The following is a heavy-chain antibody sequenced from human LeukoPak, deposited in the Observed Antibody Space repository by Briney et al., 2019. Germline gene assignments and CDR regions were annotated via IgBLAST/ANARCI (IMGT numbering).Heavy chain of an antibody. CDR3: ARALQDIVVVPAAAFDY. CDR2: IYYSGST. V-gene: IGHV4-39*01. Sequence: SETLSLTCTVSGGSISSSSYYWGWIRQPPGKGLEWIGSIYYSGSTYYNPSLKSRVTISVDTSENQFSLKLSSVTAADTAVYYCARALQDIVVVPAAAFDYWGQGTLVTVSS. CDR1: GGSISSSSYY. D-gene: IGHD2-2*01. J-gene: IGHJ4*02.